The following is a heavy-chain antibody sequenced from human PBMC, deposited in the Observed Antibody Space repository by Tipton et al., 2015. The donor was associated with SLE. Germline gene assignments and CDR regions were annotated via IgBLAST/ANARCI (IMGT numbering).Heavy chain of an antibody. D-gene: IGHD3-10*01. CDR3: ARNPITMVRGVIPGAFDI. V-gene: IGHV4-31*03. J-gene: IGHJ3*02. Sequence: TLSLTCTVSGGSISRDNYYYTWIRQHPGKGLEWIGYIYYTGSTYYNPNPSLNSRVTMSLDTSKNQFSLKLSSMTAADTAVYYCARNPITMVRGVIPGAFDIWGQGTMVTVSS. CDR1: GGSISRDNYY. CDR2: IYYTGST.